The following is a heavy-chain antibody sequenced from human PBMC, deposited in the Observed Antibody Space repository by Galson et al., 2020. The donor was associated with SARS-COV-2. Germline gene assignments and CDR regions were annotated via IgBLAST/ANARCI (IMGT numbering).Heavy chain of an antibody. CDR1: GFTFSSYA. J-gene: IGHJ5*02. CDR3: AREVGNWFDP. CDR2: ILYDGSNK. Sequence: TGGSLRLSCAASGFTFSSYAMHWVRQAPGKGLEWVAVILYDGSNKYYADAVKGRFTISRDNSKNTLYLQMNSLRAEDTAVYYCAREVGNWFDPWGQGALVIVAS. V-gene: IGHV3-30-3*01. D-gene: IGHD1-26*01.